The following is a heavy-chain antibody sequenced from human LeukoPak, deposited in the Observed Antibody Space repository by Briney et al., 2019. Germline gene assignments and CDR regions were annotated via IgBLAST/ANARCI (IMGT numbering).Heavy chain of an antibody. J-gene: IGHJ6*03. CDR1: GFTFSSYS. D-gene: IGHD3-3*01. CDR2: ISSSSSYI. Sequence: PGGSLRLSCAASGFTFSSYSMNWVRQAPGKGLEWVSSISSSSSYIYYADSVKGRFTISRDNAKNPLYLQMNSLRAEDTAVYYCASSGYDFWSGYSYYMDVWGKGTTVAVSS. V-gene: IGHV3-21*01. CDR3: ASSGYDFWSGYSYYMDV.